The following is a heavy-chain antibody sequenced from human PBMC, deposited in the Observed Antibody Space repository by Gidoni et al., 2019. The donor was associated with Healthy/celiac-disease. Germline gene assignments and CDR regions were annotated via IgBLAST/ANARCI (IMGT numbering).Heavy chain of an antibody. CDR1: GSTFSDYY. J-gene: IGHJ3*02. CDR2: ISSSGSTI. CDR3: ARDVVVVVAANTFDI. Sequence: QVQPVESGAGLVKSGGSLRFSCATSGSTFSDYYMRWLRQAPGKGRGWVSYISSSGSTIYYADSVKGRFTISRDNDKNSLYLQMNRLRAEDTAVYYCARDVVVVVAANTFDIWGQGTMVTVSS. V-gene: IGHV3-11*01. D-gene: IGHD2-15*01.